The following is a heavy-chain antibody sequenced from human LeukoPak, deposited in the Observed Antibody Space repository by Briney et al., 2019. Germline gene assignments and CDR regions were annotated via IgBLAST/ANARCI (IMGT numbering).Heavy chain of an antibody. D-gene: IGHD6-13*01. Sequence: SETLSLTCTVSGGSICTYSWNWIRQPPGKGLEWIGYIYYSGTTNYNPSLKSRVTISVGTSKNQFSLKLSSVTAADTAVYYCARGVYIAAAQYAYWGQGTLVTVSS. CDR1: GGSICTYS. V-gene: IGHV4-59*01. CDR2: IYYSGTT. CDR3: ARGVYIAAAQYAY. J-gene: IGHJ4*02.